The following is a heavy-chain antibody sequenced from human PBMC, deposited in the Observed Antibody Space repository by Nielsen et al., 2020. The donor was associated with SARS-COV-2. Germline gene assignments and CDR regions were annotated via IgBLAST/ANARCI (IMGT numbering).Heavy chain of an antibody. V-gene: IGHV3-11*03. D-gene: IGHD2-15*01. Sequence: GGSLRLSCAASGFIFGDSYMSWIRQAPGKGLEWISYISSTGTYTNYVDSVKGRFTISRDNAKNSLYLQMNRLRAEDTAVFYCVLQWGYWGQGTLVTVAS. CDR2: ISSTGTYT. J-gene: IGHJ4*02. CDR1: GFIFGDSY. CDR3: VLQWGY.